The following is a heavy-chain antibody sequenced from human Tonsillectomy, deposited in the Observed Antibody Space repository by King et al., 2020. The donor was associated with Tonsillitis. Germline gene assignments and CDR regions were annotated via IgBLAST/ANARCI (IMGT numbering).Heavy chain of an antibody. J-gene: IGHJ4*02. Sequence: VQLVESGGGVVQPGGSLRLSCAASGFTFNTHGMHWVRQAPGKGLEWVAYINLDGRNRFYVDSVKGRFTISRDNSRNMVSLQMNGLRAEDTALYYCAKDREYSTDYWDQGTLVTVSS. CDR3: AKDREYSTDY. CDR2: INLDGRNR. CDR1: GFTFNTHG. D-gene: IGHD2/OR15-2a*01. V-gene: IGHV3-30*02.